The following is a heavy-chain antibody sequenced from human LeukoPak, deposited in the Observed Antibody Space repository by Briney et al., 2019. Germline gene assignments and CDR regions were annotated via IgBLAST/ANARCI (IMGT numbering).Heavy chain of an antibody. CDR1: GFTFSSYA. D-gene: IGHD3-10*01. Sequence: GSLRLSCAASGFTFSSYAMSWVRQAPGKGLEWVSAISGSGGSTYYADSVKGRFTISRDNSKNTLYLQMNSLRAEDTAVYYCAKGWRRITMVRGTPRLGYWGQGTLVTVPS. J-gene: IGHJ4*02. V-gene: IGHV3-23*01. CDR2: ISGSGGST. CDR3: AKGWRRITMVRGTPRLGY.